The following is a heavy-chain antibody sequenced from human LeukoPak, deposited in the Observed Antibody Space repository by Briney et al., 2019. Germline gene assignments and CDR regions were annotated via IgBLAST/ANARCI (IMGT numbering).Heavy chain of an antibody. J-gene: IGHJ4*02. CDR3: ARDGHGDYSFDY. CDR2: IYRGGST. Sequence: PGGSLRLSCAASGFTVSSNYMSWVRQAPGKGLEWVSVIYRGGSTYYADSVKGRFTISRDNSKNTLYLQMNSLRAEDTAVYYCARDGHGDYSFDYWGQGTLVTVSS. D-gene: IGHD4-17*01. V-gene: IGHV3-53*01. CDR1: GFTVSSNY.